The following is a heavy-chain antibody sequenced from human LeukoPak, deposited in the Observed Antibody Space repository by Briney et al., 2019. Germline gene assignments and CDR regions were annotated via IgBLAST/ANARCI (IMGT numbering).Heavy chain of an antibody. CDR1: GGSISSYY. Sequence: SETLSLTCTVSGGSISSYYWSWIRQPAGKGLEWIGEINHSGSTNYNPSLKSRVTISVDTSKNQFSLKLSSVTAADTAVYYCARGWRYYGSGSYCWFDPWGRGTLVTVSS. CDR3: ARGWRYYGSGSYCWFDP. V-gene: IGHV4-34*01. J-gene: IGHJ5*02. CDR2: INHSGST. D-gene: IGHD3-10*01.